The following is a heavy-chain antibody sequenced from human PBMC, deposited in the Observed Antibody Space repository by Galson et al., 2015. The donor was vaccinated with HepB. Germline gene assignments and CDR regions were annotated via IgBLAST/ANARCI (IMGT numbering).Heavy chain of an antibody. Sequence: SVKVSCKASGYTFTSHGISWVRQAPGQGLEWMGWISAYNGNTNYAQKLQGRVTMTTDTSTSTAYMELRSLRSDDTAVYYCARDRRSIAARPADYYYGMDVWGQGTTVTVSS. J-gene: IGHJ6*02. CDR1: GYTFTSHG. V-gene: IGHV1-18*04. CDR2: ISAYNGNT. D-gene: IGHD6-6*01. CDR3: ARDRRSIAARPADYYYGMDV.